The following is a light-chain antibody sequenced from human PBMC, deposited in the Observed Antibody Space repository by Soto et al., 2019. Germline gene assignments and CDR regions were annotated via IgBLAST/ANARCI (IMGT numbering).Light chain of an antibody. CDR2: NNI. Sequence: QSVLTQPPSASGTPGQKVTISCSGSNSNIGSNTVSWFQQLPGRAPKLLLYNNIYRPPGVPDRFSGSKSGTSVSLAISGIQSEDEADYYCAAWDDSLDGHVVFGGGTQLTVL. J-gene: IGLJ7*01. CDR3: AAWDDSLDGHVV. V-gene: IGLV1-44*01. CDR1: NSNIGSNT.